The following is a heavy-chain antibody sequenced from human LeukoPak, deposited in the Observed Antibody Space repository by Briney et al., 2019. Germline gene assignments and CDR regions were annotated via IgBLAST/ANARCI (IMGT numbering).Heavy chain of an antibody. CDR1: GFTVSSSY. V-gene: IGHV3-66*01. CDR3: ARDVVVVPSRYYYYYGMDV. J-gene: IGHJ6*02. D-gene: IGHD2-2*01. CDR2: LYIDRST. Sequence: PGGSLRLSCAASGFTVSSSYMNWVRQAPGKGLEWLSVLYIDRSTYYADSVKGRCTISRDNPKNTLYLQMNSLRAEDTAVYYCARDVVVVPSRYYYYYGMDVWGQGTTVTVSS.